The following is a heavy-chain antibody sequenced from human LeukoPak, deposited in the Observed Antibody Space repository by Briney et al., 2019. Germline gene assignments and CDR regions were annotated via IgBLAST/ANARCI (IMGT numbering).Heavy chain of an antibody. Sequence: QSGGTLRLSCAASGFTFSSYGMSWVRQAPGKGLEWVSAISGSGGSTYYADSVKGRFTISRDNSKNTLYLQMNSLRAEDTAVYYCARGSGWYYYWGQGTLVTVSS. V-gene: IGHV3-23*01. CDR3: ARGSGWYYY. CDR2: ISGSGGST. D-gene: IGHD6-19*01. J-gene: IGHJ4*02. CDR1: GFTFSSYG.